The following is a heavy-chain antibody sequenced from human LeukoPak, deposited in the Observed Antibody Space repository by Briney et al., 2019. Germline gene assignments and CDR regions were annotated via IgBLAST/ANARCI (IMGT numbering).Heavy chain of an antibody. Sequence: ASVTVSCKASGYTFTGYYMHWVRQAPGQGLEWMGWINPNSGGTNYAQKFQGRVTMTRDTSISTAYMELSRLRSDDTAVYYCARVLMFGGSYTGFDYWGQGTLVTVSS. V-gene: IGHV1-2*02. CDR1: GYTFTGYY. CDR3: ARVLMFGGSYTGFDY. J-gene: IGHJ4*02. CDR2: INPNSGGT. D-gene: IGHD1-26*01.